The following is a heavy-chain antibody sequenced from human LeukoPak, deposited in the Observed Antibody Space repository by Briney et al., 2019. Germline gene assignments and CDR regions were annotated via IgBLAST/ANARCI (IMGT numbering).Heavy chain of an antibody. CDR3: AISLYGSGSYYNWFDP. D-gene: IGHD3-10*01. CDR2: INHSGST. V-gene: IGHV4-34*01. Sequence: SETLSLTCAVYGGSFSGYYWSWIRQPPGKGLEWIGEINHSGSTNYNPSLKRRVTMSLDTSKNQFSLKLSSVTAADTAVYYCAISLYGSGSYYNWFDPWGQGTLVTVSS. J-gene: IGHJ5*02. CDR1: GGSFSGYY.